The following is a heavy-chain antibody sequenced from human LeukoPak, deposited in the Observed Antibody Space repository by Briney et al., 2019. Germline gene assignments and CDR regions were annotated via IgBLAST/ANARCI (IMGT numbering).Heavy chain of an antibody. CDR1: GFTFSKCW. V-gene: IGHV3-74*01. CDR2: INTEGTVT. D-gene: IGHD6-19*01. J-gene: IGHJ4*02. CDR3: ATKQWLAPPPDS. Sequence: GGSLRLSCAAWGFTFSKCWMLWVRQAPGKGRESVSRINTEGTVTTYADSVKGRFTVSRDNADNTMFLQMNSVRDEDTAVYYCATKQWLAPPPDSWGQGTPVTVSS.